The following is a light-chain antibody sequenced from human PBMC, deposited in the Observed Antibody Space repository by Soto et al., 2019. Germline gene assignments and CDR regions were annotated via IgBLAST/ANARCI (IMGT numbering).Light chain of an antibody. CDR1: SSNIGAGYD. Sequence: QLVLTQPPSVSGAPGQRVSISCTGTSSNIGAGYDVHWYQHLPGTAPKLLIFGDINRPSGVPDRFSGSKSGTSASLAITGLQAEDEADYYCQSYDSSLGISVFGGGTKLTVL. V-gene: IGLV1-40*01. J-gene: IGLJ2*01. CDR3: QSYDSSLGISV. CDR2: GDI.